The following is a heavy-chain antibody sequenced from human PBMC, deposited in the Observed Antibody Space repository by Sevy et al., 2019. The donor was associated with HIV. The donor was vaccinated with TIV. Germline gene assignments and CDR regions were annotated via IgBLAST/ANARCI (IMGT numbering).Heavy chain of an antibody. CDR1: GYTFTSYY. Sequence: ASVKVSCKASGYTFTSYYMHWVRQAPGQGLEWMGIINPSGGSTSYAQKFQGRVTMNRVTSTSTVYMELSSLGSEDTAVYYCARAVVGEWLLHWGQGTLVTVSS. J-gene: IGHJ4*02. CDR3: ARAVVGEWLLH. CDR2: INPSGGST. V-gene: IGHV1-46*01. D-gene: IGHD3-3*01.